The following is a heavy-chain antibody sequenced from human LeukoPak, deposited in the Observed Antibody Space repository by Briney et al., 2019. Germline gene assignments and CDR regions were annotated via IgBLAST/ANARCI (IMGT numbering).Heavy chain of an antibody. J-gene: IGHJ5*02. CDR2: MNPNSGNT. CDR3: ARAYMAAAGTGGSYWFDP. CDR1: GYTFTSYD. D-gene: IGHD6-13*01. Sequence: ASVKLSCTAAGYTFTSYDINRVRQATGQGHEWMGWMNPNSGNTGDAEKCQCRVTMPKNTSISTAYMELSSLRSEDTAVYYCARAYMAAAGTGGSYWFDPWGQGTLVTVSS. V-gene: IGHV1-8*01.